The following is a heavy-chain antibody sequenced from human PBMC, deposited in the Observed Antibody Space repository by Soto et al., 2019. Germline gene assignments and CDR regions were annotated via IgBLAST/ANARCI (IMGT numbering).Heavy chain of an antibody. CDR2: TSGSGSST. J-gene: IGHJ4*02. CDR3: ARRYCSSSSCPSHSRYFDY. V-gene: IGHV3-23*01. D-gene: IGHD2-2*01. Sequence: EVQLLESGGGLVQPGGSLRLSCAASGFTFSSYSLSWVRQAPGKGLEWVSSTSGSGSSTYYADYVKGRFTISRDNSKNTLYLQLSSLRAEDTAVYYCARRYCSSSSCPSHSRYFDYWGQGTLVTVSS. CDR1: GFTFSSYS.